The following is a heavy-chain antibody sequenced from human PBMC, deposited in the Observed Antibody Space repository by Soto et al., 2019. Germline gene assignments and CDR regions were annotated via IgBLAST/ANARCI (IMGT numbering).Heavy chain of an antibody. Sequence: GGSLRLSCAASGFTFSSYAMSWVRQAPGKGLEWVSAISGSGGSKYYADSVKGRFTISRDNSKNTLYLQMNSLRAEDTAVYYCAKVGEGSSGWYSNYYYGMDVWGQGTTVTVSS. CDR3: AKVGEGSSGWYSNYYYGMDV. D-gene: IGHD6-19*01. V-gene: IGHV3-23*01. CDR2: ISGSGGSK. J-gene: IGHJ6*02. CDR1: GFTFSSYA.